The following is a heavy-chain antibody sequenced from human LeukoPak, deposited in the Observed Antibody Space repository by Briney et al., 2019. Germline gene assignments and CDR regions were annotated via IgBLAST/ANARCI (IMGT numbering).Heavy chain of an antibody. J-gene: IGHJ4*02. CDR2: INHSGST. CDR3: ASRGGAAALSR. Sequence: PSETLSLTCAVYGGSFSGYYWSWIRQPPGKGLEWIGEINHSGSTNYNPSLKSRVTISVDTSKNQFSLKLSSVTAADTAVYYCASRGGAAALSRWGQGTLVTVSS. D-gene: IGHD6-13*01. CDR1: GGSFSGYY. V-gene: IGHV4-34*01.